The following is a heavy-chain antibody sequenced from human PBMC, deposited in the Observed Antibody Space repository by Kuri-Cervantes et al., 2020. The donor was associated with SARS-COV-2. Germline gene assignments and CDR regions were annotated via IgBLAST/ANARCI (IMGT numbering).Heavy chain of an antibody. D-gene: IGHD3-16*02. CDR1: GFTFSNAW. CDR2: IYHSGST. J-gene: IGHJ4*02. Sequence: SQTLSLTCAASGFTFSNAWMSWIRQPPAKGLEWIGSIYHSGSTYYNPSLKSRVTISVDTSKNQFSLKLSSVTAADTAVYYCAREGYDYVWGSYRPEYWGQGPL. V-gene: IGHV4-38-2*01. CDR3: AREGYDYVWGSYRPEY.